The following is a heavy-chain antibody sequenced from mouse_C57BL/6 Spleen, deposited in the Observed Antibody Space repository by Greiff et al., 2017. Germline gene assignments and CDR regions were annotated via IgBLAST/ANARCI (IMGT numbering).Heavy chain of an antibody. D-gene: IGHD2-4*01. CDR1: GFTFSDYY. J-gene: IGHJ4*01. CDR2: INYDGSST. CDR3: ARDKGGYDYDGYAMDY. Sequence: EVKLVESEGGLVQPGSSMKLSCTASGFTFSDYYMAWVRQVPEKGLEWVANINYDGSSTYYLDSLKSRFIISRDNAKNILYLQMSSLKSEDTATYYGARDKGGYDYDGYAMDYWGQGTSVTVSS. V-gene: IGHV5-16*01.